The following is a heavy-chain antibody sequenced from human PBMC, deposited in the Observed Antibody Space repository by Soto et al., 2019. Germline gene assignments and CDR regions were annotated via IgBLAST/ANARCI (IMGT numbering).Heavy chain of an antibody. CDR2: IKQDGTEK. CDR3: ARGDTPMITGMDSFDI. D-gene: IGHD5-18*01. J-gene: IGHJ3*02. Sequence: LRLSCAASGFTFSRYWMNWVRQAPGKGLEWVANIKQDGTEKNYVDSVKGRFTISRDNARKSLYLQMDSLRAEDTAVYFCARGDTPMITGMDSFDIWGQGTMVTVS. CDR1: GFTFSRYW. V-gene: IGHV3-7*01.